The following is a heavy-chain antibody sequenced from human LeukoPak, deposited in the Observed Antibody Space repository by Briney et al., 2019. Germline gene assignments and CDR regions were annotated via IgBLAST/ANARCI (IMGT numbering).Heavy chain of an antibody. Sequence: PSETLSLTCSVSNYSISDGYYWGWIRQPPGKGLEWIGRIYTSGSTNYNPSLKSRVTMSVDTSKNQFSLKLSSVTAADTAVYYCARVEYRDGDAFDIWGQGTMVTVSS. CDR3: ARVEYRDGDAFDI. V-gene: IGHV4-38-2*02. CDR1: NYSISDGYY. CDR2: IYTSGST. D-gene: IGHD1-1*01. J-gene: IGHJ3*02.